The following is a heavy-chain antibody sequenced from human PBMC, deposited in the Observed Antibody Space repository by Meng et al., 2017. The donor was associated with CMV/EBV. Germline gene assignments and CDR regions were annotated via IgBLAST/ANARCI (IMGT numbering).Heavy chain of an antibody. CDR1: GDSINTYY. CDR2: ISHSGRP. D-gene: IGHD5-12*01. J-gene: IGHJ5*02. CDR3: ARMDIVTTNFFDP. V-gene: IGHV4-34*01. Sequence: SETLSLTCAVYGDSINTYYWTWIRQPPGKRLEWIGDISHSGRPTYNPSLKSRVSISLDTSKNQLSLKMTSVTAADTAVYYCARMDIVTTNFFDPWGQGTLVTVSS.